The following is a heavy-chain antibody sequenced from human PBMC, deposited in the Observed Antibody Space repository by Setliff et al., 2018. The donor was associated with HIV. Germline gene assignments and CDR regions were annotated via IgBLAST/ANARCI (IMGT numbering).Heavy chain of an antibody. V-gene: IGHV4-59*12. D-gene: IGHD3-22*01. Sequence: SETLSLTCSVTGVSIGSYYWTWIRQPPGKGLEWIGHIYYSGSTNYNPSLKSRVTISVDTSTNQFSLKLSSVTAADTAMYYRARVSYYDKKGISFYYYYMDVWGKGTTVTAP. CDR1: GVSIGSYY. CDR3: ARVSYYDKKGISFYYYYMDV. CDR2: IYYSGST. J-gene: IGHJ6*03.